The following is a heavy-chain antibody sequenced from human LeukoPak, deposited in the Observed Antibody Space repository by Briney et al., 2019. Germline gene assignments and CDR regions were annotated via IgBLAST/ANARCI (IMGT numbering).Heavy chain of an antibody. J-gene: IGHJ4*02. Sequence: SETLSLTCGVSGYSISSGYHWGWIRQPPGKGLEWIGSMSHSGGTYYNPSLKSRVTISIDTSKNQFSVKLSSVTAADTAVYYCARHHLYDSSGDGRYYFDYWGQGTLVTVSS. CDR1: GYSISSGYH. D-gene: IGHD3-22*01. CDR2: MSHSGGT. V-gene: IGHV4-38-2*01. CDR3: ARHHLYDSSGDGRYYFDY.